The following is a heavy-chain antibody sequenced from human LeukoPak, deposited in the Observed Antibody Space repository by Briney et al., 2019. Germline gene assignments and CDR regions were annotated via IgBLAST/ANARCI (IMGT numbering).Heavy chain of an antibody. J-gene: IGHJ4*02. V-gene: IGHV4-39*07. CDR1: GGSISCSSYY. Sequence: SETLSLTCTVSGGSISCSSYYWGWIRQPPGKGLEWIGSIYYSGSTNYNPSLKSRVTISVDTSKNQFSLKLSSVTAADTAVYYCARGSIVGATTLDYWGQGTLVTVSS. CDR2: IYYSGST. D-gene: IGHD1-26*01. CDR3: ARGSIVGATTLDY.